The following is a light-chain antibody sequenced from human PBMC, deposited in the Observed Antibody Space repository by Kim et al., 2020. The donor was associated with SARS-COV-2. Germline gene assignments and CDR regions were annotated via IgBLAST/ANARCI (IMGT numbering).Light chain of an antibody. Sequence: QSITSSCTGTSSDVGGYNYVSWYQQHPGKAPKLMVYDVTNRPSGVSNRFSGSKSGNTASLTISGLQAEDEDDYYCSSYTSTSTWVFGGGTQLTVL. CDR2: DVT. CDR3: SSYTSTSTWV. J-gene: IGLJ2*01. V-gene: IGLV2-14*03. CDR1: SSDVGGYNY.